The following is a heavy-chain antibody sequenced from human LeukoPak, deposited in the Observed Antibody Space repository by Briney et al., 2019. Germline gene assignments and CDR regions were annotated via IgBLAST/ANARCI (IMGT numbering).Heavy chain of an antibody. D-gene: IGHD3-10*01. CDR3: ATNTFGELSPFNWFDP. Sequence: SVKVSCKASGGTFSSYAISWVRQAPGQGLEWMGGIIPIFGTANYAQKFQGRVTITADESTSTAYMELSSLRSEDTAVYYCATNTFGELSPFNWFDPWGQGTLVTVSS. CDR2: IIPIFGTA. V-gene: IGHV1-69*13. J-gene: IGHJ5*02. CDR1: GGTFSSYA.